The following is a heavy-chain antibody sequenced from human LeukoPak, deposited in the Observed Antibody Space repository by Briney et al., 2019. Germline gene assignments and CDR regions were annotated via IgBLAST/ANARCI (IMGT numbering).Heavy chain of an antibody. V-gene: IGHV1-46*01. CDR1: GYTFTTYY. D-gene: IGHD1-14*01. CDR2: VNPDGNT. J-gene: IGHJ4*02. CDR3: ARGTVDHKKFDY. Sequence: ASVKVSCKASGYTFTTYYMHWVRQAPGQGLEWMGQVNPDGNTKYAQKFQGGVTMTRDMSTNTLYMDLSSLRSDDTAVYYCARGTVDHKKFDYWGQGTLVTVSA.